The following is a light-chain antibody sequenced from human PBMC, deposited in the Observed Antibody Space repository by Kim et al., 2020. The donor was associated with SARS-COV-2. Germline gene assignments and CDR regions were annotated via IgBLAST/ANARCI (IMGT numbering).Light chain of an antibody. CDR3: GTWDSTLSAVI. CDR2: DNN. J-gene: IGLJ2*01. Sequence: GQKVTISCSGNSSNIGKYYVSWYRQLPGTAPKLLIYDNNKRPSRIPDRFSGSKSGTSATLGITGLQTGDEADYYCGTWDSTLSAVIFGGGTQLTVL. CDR1: SSNIGKYY. V-gene: IGLV1-51*01.